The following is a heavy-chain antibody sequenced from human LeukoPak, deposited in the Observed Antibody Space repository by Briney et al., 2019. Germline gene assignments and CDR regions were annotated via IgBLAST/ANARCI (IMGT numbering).Heavy chain of an antibody. D-gene: IGHD6-19*01. CDR1: GGSINSYY. V-gene: IGHV4-59*08. J-gene: IGHJ5*02. CDR2: IYYSGST. CDR3: ARHDGSGWYWFDP. Sequence: SETLSLTCTVSGGSINSYYWSWIRQPPGEGVEWIGYIYYSGSTNYNPSLKSRVTISVDTSKNQFSLKLSSVTAADTAVYYCARHDGSGWYWFDPWGQGTLVTVSS.